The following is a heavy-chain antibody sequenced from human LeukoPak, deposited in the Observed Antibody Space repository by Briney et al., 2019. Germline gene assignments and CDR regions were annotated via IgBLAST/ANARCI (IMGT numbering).Heavy chain of an antibody. D-gene: IGHD1-1*01. Sequence: ASVKVSCKASGGTFSSYAISWVRQAPGQGLEWMGGIIPIFGTANYAQKFQGRVTITTDESTSTAYMELSSLRSEDTAVYYCARDVFSVRTGSNWFDPWGQGTLVTVSS. V-gene: IGHV1-69*05. CDR1: GGTFSSYA. CDR2: IIPIFGTA. CDR3: ARDVFSVRTGSNWFDP. J-gene: IGHJ5*02.